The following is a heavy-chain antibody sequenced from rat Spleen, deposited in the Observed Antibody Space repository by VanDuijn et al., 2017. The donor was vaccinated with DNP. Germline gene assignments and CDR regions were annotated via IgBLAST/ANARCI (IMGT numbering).Heavy chain of an antibody. CDR2: ISSGGST. CDR1: EFSLSDYS. CDR3: TRGDSSYIRFDY. Sequence: QVQLKESGPGLVQPSQTLSLTCTVPEFSLSDYSIHWIRQPPGEGLEWIAAISSGGSTYYNSALKSRLSISRDTSKSQVFLKMNSLQTEDTAIYYCTRGDSSYIRFDYWGQGVMVTVSS. J-gene: IGHJ2*01. D-gene: IGHD1-2*01. V-gene: IGHV2-19*01.